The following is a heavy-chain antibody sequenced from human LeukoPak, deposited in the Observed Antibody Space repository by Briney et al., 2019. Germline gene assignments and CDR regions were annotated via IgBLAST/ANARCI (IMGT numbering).Heavy chain of an antibody. J-gene: IGHJ4*02. CDR2: ISGSGGST. CDR1: GFTFSSYA. D-gene: IGHD2-8*01. CDR3: ARGLTNGVCPFDY. Sequence: PGGSLRLSCAASGFTFSSYAMSWVRQAPGKGLEWVSAISGSGGSTYYADSVKGRFTISRDNSKNTLYLQMNSLRAEDTAVYYCARGLTNGVCPFDYWGQGTLVTVSS. V-gene: IGHV3-23*01.